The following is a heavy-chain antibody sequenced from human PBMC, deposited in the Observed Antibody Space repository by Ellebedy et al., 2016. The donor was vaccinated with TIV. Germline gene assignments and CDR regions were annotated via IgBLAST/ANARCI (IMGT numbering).Heavy chain of an antibody. CDR1: GYTFRNYG. V-gene: IGHV3-23*01. CDR2: ISGGDGGSQ. D-gene: IGHD3-10*01. J-gene: IGHJ4*02. CDR3: ARGMVRGVISNFDY. Sequence: GGSLRLXXAASGYTFRNYGMSWVRQAPGKGLEWVSGISGGDGGSQYYRDSVKGRFTISRDSSDNTVSLQMTSLRAEDTALYYCARGMVRGVISNFDYWGQGTPVTVSS.